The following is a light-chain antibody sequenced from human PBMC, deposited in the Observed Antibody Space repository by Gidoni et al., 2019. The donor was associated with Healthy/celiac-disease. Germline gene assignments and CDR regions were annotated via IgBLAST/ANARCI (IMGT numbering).Light chain of an antibody. CDR1: QSISSY. J-gene: IGKJ5*01. CDR3: QQSYSTSIT. Sequence: IQMTQSPSSPSASVGDRVTITCRASQSISSYLNWYQQKPGKAPKLLIYAASSLQSGVPSRFSGSGSGTDFTLTISSLQPEDFATYYCQQSYSTSITFGQGTRLEIK. V-gene: IGKV1-39*01. CDR2: AAS.